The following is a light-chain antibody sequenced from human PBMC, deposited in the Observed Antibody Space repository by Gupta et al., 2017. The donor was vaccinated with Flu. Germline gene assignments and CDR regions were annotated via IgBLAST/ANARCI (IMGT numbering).Light chain of an antibody. Sequence: VILGQPASISCRSSQSRVHSDGNTYLHWFQQRPGQSPRRLIYKVSNRDSGVPDRFSGSGSGTEFTLKISRGEADDVGVYYCMQGTCWPYAFGQGTKMEI. CDR3: MQGTCWPYA. CDR1: QSRVHSDGNTY. V-gene: IGKV2-30*02. CDR2: KVS. J-gene: IGKJ2*01.